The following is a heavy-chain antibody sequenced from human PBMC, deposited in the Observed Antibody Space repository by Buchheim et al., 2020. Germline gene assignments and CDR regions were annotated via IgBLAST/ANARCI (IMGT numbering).Heavy chain of an antibody. CDR2: IRYDGSNK. D-gene: IGHD6-13*01. J-gene: IGHJ5*02. CDR3: AKDRFIEAAGNRGWFGP. V-gene: IGHV3-30*02. CDR1: GFTFSSYG. Sequence: QVQLVESGGGVVQPGRSLRLSCAASGFTFSSYGMHWVRQAPGKGLEWVAFIRYDGSNKYYADSVKGRFTISRDNSKNTLYLQMNSLRAEDTAVYYCAKDRFIEAAGNRGWFGPWGQVTL.